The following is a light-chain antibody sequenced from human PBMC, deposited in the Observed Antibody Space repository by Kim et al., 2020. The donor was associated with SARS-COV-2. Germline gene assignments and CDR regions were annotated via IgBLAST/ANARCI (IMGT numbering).Light chain of an antibody. CDR3: QQRYNWPT. CDR1: QSVSSH. CDR2: DTS. Sequence: SWSPGESATLSCRASQSVSSHLAWYQQRPGQAPRLLIYDTSNRATGIPGRFSGSGSGTDFTLTISSLEPEDFAVYYCQQRYNWPTFGQGTRLEIK. J-gene: IGKJ5*01. V-gene: IGKV3-11*01.